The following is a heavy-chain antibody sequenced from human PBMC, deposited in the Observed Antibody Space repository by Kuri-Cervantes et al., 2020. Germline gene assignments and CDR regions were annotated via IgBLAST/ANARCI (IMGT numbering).Heavy chain of an antibody. CDR3: VKDYGSGNYPFGDC. CDR2: ISYDGSNK. V-gene: IGHV3-30-3*01. D-gene: IGHD3-10*01. J-gene: IGHJ4*02. Sequence: GGSLRLSCAASGFTFSSYAMHWVRQAPGKGLEWVAVISYDGSNKYYADSVKGRFSISRDNSKNTLYLQMNSLRAEDTAIYYCVKDYGSGNYPFGDCWGQGTLVTVSS. CDR1: GFTFSSYA.